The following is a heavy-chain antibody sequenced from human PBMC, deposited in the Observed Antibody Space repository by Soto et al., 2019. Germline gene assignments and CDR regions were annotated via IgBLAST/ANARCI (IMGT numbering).Heavy chain of an antibody. CDR3: ARAWRYSSGWYIDY. Sequence: QVQLVQSGAEVKKPGASVKVSCKASGYTFTGYYMHWVRQAPGQGLEWMGWINPNSGGTNYAQKLQGWVTMTRDTSISTAYMELSRLRSDDTAVYYCARAWRYSSGWYIDYWGQGTLVTVSS. J-gene: IGHJ4*02. V-gene: IGHV1-2*04. CDR1: GYTFTGYY. D-gene: IGHD6-19*01. CDR2: INPNSGGT.